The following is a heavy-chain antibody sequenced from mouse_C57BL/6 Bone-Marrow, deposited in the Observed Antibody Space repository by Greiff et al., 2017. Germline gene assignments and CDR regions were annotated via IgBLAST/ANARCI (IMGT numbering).Heavy chain of an antibody. CDR2: ISRGSSTI. CDR3: ANDADY. V-gene: IGHV5-17*01. D-gene: IGHD2-3*01. CDR1: GFTFSDYG. J-gene: IGHJ2*01. Sequence: DVQLVESGGGLVKPGASLKFSCAASGFTFSDYGMHWVRQAPEEGLEWVAYISRGSSTIYYADTVKGRFTISRDNATNTLFLQMTSLRSEDTAMYYCANDADYWGQGTTLTVSS.